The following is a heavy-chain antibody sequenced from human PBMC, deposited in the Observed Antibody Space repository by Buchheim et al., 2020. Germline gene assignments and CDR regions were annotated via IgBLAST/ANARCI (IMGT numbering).Heavy chain of an antibody. V-gene: IGHV1-46*01. CDR2: INPSGGST. CDR3: ARGFYGGDYFDY. D-gene: IGHD4-23*01. Sequence: QVQLVQSGTEVKKPGASVRVSCKASGYTFSKYYIHWVRQAPGQGLEWMGIINPSGGSTYYAQEFQGRVTMTADTSTSTVYMELSSLRSGDTALFYCARGFYGGDYFDYWGQGTL. J-gene: IGHJ4*02. CDR1: GYTFSKYY.